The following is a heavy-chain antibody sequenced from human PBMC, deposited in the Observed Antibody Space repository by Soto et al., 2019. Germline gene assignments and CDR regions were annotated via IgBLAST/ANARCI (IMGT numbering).Heavy chain of an antibody. J-gene: IGHJ6*03. CDR3: AKAMFKGSGSYQGMDV. CDR2: ISGSGGST. V-gene: IGHV3-23*01. Sequence: GGSLRLSCAASGFTFSSYAMSWVRQAPGKGLEWVSAISGSGGSTYYADSVKGRFTISRDNSKNTLYLQMNSLRAEDTAVYYCAKAMFKGSGSYQGMDVWGKGTTVTVSS. D-gene: IGHD3-10*01. CDR1: GFTFSSYA.